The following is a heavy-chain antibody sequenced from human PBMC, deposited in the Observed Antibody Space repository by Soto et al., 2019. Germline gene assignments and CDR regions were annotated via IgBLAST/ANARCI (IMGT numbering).Heavy chain of an antibody. D-gene: IGHD3-10*01. CDR3: GRDYMVRGRDSNWFDP. Sequence: PSETLSLTCAVYGGSFSGYYWSWIRQPPGKGLEWIGEINHSGSTNYNPSLKSRVTISVDTSKNQFSLKLSSVTAEDTAVYYCGRDYMVRGRDSNWFDPWGQGTLVTVSS. V-gene: IGHV4-34*01. J-gene: IGHJ5*02. CDR1: GGSFSGYY. CDR2: INHSGST.